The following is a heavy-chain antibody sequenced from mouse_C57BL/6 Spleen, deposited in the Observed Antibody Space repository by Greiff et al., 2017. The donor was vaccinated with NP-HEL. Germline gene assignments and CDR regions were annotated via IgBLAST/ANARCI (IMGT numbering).Heavy chain of an antibody. Sequence: VQLQQSGPELVKPGASVKMSCKASGYTFTDYNMHWVKQSHGKSLEWIGYINPNNGGTSYNQKFKGKATLTVNKSSSTAYMELRSLTSEDSAVYYCARSAHYYGSSYDYWGQGTTLTVSS. D-gene: IGHD1-1*01. CDR1: GYTFTDYN. CDR2: INPNNGGT. CDR3: ARSAHYYGSSYDY. V-gene: IGHV1-22*01. J-gene: IGHJ2*01.